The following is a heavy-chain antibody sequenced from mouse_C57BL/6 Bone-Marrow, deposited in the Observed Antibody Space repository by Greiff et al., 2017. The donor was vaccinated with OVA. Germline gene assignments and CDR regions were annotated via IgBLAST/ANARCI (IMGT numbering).Heavy chain of an antibody. CDR3: ARDQIYYGPMDY. J-gene: IGHJ4*01. Sequence: EVKLMESGPGLVKPSQSLSLTCSVTGYSITSGYYWNWIRQFPGNKLEWMGYISYDGSNNYNPSLKNRISITRDTSKNQFFLKLNSVTTEDTATYYCARDQIYYGPMDYWGQGTSVTVSS. CDR2: ISYDGSN. V-gene: IGHV3-6*01. CDR1: GYSITSGYY. D-gene: IGHD2-1*01.